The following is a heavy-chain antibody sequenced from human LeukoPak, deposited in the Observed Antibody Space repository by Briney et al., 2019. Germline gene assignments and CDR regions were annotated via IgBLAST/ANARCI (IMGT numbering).Heavy chain of an antibody. CDR1: GGSFSGYY. Sequence: SETLSLTCAVYGGSFSGYYWSWLRQPPGKGLEWIGEINHSRSTNYNPSLKSRVTISVDTSKNQFSLKLSSVTAADTAVYYCARGPPGGSYYHWGQGTLVTVSS. CDR2: INHSRST. CDR3: ARGPPGGSYYH. V-gene: IGHV4-34*01. J-gene: IGHJ5*02. D-gene: IGHD1-26*01.